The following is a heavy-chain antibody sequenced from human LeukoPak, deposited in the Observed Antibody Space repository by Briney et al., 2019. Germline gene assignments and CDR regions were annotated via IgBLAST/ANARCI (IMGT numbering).Heavy chain of an antibody. V-gene: IGHV4-59*01. Sequence: PSETLSLTCTASGGSISSYYWSSIRQPPGKGLEWIGYIYYSGSTNYNPSLKSRVTISVDTSKNQFSLKLSSVTGADSAVYYCARSAAYYYGSGRYAWFDPQGQGTLVTVSS. D-gene: IGHD3-10*01. J-gene: IGHJ5*02. CDR2: IYYSGST. CDR3: ARSAAYYYGSGRYAWFDP. CDR1: GGSISSYY.